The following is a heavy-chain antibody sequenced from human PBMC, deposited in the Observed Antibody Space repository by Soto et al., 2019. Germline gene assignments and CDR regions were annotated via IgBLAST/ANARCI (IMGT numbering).Heavy chain of an antibody. CDR1: GDSVSSNSAA. J-gene: IGHJ6*03. Sequence: SQTFSLTCAITGDSVSSNSAAWNWIRQSPSRGLEWLGRTYYRSRWYNDYAVSVKSRITVNPDTSKNQFSLHLNSVTPEDTAVYYFAGTTSLQWYYMDGWDKATTVTVSS. CDR3: AGTTSLQWYYMDG. CDR2: TYYRSRWYN. V-gene: IGHV6-1*01. D-gene: IGHD1-7*01.